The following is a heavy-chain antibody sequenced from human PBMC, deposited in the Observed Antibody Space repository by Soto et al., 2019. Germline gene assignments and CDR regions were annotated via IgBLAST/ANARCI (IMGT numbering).Heavy chain of an antibody. V-gene: IGHV3-23*01. D-gene: IGHD1-26*01. CDR2: ISGSGGST. CDR1: GFTFSSYA. CDR3: AKIVIVGALPYYGMDV. Sequence: GGSLRLSCAASGFTFSSYAMSWVRQAPGKGLEWVSAISGSGGSTYYADSVKGRFTISRDSSKNTLYLQMNSLRAEDTAVYYCAKIVIVGALPYYGMDVWGQGTTVTVSS. J-gene: IGHJ6*02.